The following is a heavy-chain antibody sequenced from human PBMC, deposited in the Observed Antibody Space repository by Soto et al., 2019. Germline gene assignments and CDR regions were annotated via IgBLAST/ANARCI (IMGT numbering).Heavy chain of an antibody. V-gene: IGHV3-48*02. CDR2: ISSSSSTM. CDR3: AKEAREYYGMDV. Sequence: PGESLKISCAASRFTFSTYSMNWVRQAPGKGLEWVSYISSSSSTMYYADSVKGRFTISRDNARSSLYLQMNSLRDEDTAVYYCAKEAREYYGMDVWGQGTQVTVYS. J-gene: IGHJ6*02. CDR1: RFTFSTYS.